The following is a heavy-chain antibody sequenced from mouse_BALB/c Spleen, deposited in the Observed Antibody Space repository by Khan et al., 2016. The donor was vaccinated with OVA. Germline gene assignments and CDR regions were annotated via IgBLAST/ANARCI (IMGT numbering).Heavy chain of an antibody. J-gene: IGHJ2*01. CDR3: ARTARIKY. V-gene: IGHV3-2*02. CDR1: GYSITSGYG. Sequence: VQLKQSGPGLVKPSQSLSLTCTVTGYSITSGYGWTCIRQFPGNQLEWMGYISYIGSTNYNPSLNSRISITRDTSKNQFFLQLNSVTTEDTATYYCARTARIKYWGQGTTLTVSS. CDR2: ISYIGST. D-gene: IGHD1-2*01.